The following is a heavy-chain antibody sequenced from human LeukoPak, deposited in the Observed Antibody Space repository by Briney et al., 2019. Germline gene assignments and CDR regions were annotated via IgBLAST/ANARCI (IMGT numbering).Heavy chain of an antibody. D-gene: IGHD3-10*01. CDR2: INHSGST. Sequence: PETLSLTCAVYGGSFSGYYWSWIRQPPGKGLEWIGEINHSGSTNYNPSLKSRVTISVDTSKNQFSLKLSSVTAADTAVYYCARDRTLFVLDYWGQGTLVTVSS. J-gene: IGHJ4*02. CDR3: ARDRTLFVLDY. V-gene: IGHV4-34*01. CDR1: GGSFSGYY.